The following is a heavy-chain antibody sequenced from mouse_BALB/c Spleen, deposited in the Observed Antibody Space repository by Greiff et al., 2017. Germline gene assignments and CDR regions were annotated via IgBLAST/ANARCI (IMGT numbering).Heavy chain of an antibody. J-gene: IGHJ2*01. CDR3: TRDQNWAFDY. CDR2: ISSGGSYT. D-gene: IGHD4-1*01. V-gene: IGHV5-6-4*01. CDR1: GFTFSSYT. Sequence: EVQGVESGGGLVKPGGSLKLSCAASGFTFSSYTMSWVRQTPEKRLEWVATISSGGSYTYYPDSVKGRFTISRDNAKNTLYLQMSSLKSEDTAMYYCTRDQNWAFDYWGQGTTLTVSS.